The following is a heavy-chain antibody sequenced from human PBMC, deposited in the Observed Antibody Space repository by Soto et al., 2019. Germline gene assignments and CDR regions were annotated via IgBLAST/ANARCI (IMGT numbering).Heavy chain of an antibody. J-gene: IGHJ4*02. CDR3: ANEQRWLQHSFHY. CDR1: GFTFSSYG. V-gene: IGHV3-30*18. D-gene: IGHD5-12*01. Sequence: PGGSLRLSCAASGFTFSSYGMHWVRQAPGKGLEWVAVISSDGSNKYYADSVKGRFTISRDTSKNTLYLEMNSLRAEDTAVYYCANEQRWLQHSFHYLGQGNLVTVSS. CDR2: ISSDGSNK.